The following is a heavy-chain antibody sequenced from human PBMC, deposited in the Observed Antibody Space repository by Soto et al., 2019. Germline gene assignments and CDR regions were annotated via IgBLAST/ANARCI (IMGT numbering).Heavy chain of an antibody. Sequence: EVQLVESGGGLVQPGGSLRLSCAASGFTVSTKYMSWVRQAQGKGLEWVSVIYSGGSTFYADSVRGRFTISRDNYKNTVNLQMNSLRAEDAAVYYCARDPWAADYWGQGTLVTVSS. J-gene: IGHJ4*02. CDR2: IYSGGST. V-gene: IGHV3-66*01. CDR3: ARDPWAADY. CDR1: GFTVSTKY. D-gene: IGHD3-16*01.